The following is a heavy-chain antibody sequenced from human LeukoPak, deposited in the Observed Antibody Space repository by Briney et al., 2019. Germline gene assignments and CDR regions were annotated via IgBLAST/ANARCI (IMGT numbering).Heavy chain of an antibody. D-gene: IGHD6-6*01. Sequence: GRSLRLSCAASGFTFSSYAMHWARQAPGKGLEWVAVISYDGSNKYYADSVKGRFTISRDNAKNSLYLQMNSLRAEDTAVYYCARDRGIAARPTGFDPWGQGTLVTVSS. CDR1: GFTFSSYA. J-gene: IGHJ5*02. V-gene: IGHV3-30-3*01. CDR3: ARDRGIAARPTGFDP. CDR2: ISYDGSNK.